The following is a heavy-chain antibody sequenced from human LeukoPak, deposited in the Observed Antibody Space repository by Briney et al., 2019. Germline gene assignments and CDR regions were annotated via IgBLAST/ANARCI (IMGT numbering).Heavy chain of an antibody. V-gene: IGHV4-39*01. CDR3: GRHAAIVVVPAARPGLSGWFDP. CDR1: GGSISSSSYY. Sequence: SETLSLTCTVSGGSISSSSYYWGWIRQPPGKGLEWIGSIYYSGSTYYNPSLKSRVTISVDTSKNQFSLKLSSVTAADTAVYYCGRHAAIVVVPAARPGLSGWFDPWGQGTLVTVSS. CDR2: IYYSGST. D-gene: IGHD2-2*01. J-gene: IGHJ5*02.